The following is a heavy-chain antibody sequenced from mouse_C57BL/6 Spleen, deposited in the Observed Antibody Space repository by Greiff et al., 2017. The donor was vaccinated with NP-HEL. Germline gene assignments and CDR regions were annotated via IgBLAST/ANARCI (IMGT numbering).Heavy chain of an antibody. CDR2: ISSGGDYI. Sequence: EVKLMESGEGLVKPGGSLKLSCAASGFTFSSYAMSWVRQTPEKRLEWVAYISSGGDYIYYADTVKGRFTISRDNARNTLYLQMSSLKSEDTAMYYCTREGVLYSLDYWGQGTTLTVSS. J-gene: IGHJ2*01. CDR3: TREGVLYSLDY. V-gene: IGHV5-9-1*02. D-gene: IGHD1-1*01. CDR1: GFTFSSYA.